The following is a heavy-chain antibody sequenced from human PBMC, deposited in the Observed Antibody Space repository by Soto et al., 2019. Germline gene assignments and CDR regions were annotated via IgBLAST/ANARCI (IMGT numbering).Heavy chain of an antibody. CDR3: ARRGMIAAAGTGWFDP. J-gene: IGHJ5*02. CDR2: INHSGST. D-gene: IGHD6-13*01. V-gene: IGHV4-34*01. Sequence: QVQLQQWGAGLLKPSETLSLTCAVYGGSFSGYYWSWIRQPPGKGLEWIGEINHSGSTNYNPSLKCRVTISVNTSKNQFSLKLSSVTAADTAVYYCARRGMIAAAGTGWFDPWGQGTLVTVSS. CDR1: GGSFSGYY.